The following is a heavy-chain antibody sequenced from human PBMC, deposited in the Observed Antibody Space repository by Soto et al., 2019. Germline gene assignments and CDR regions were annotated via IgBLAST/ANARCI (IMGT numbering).Heavy chain of an antibody. D-gene: IGHD4-4*01. V-gene: IGHV3-23*01. Sequence: GGSLRLSCAASGFTFSSYAMSWVRQAPGKGLEWVSAISGSGGSTYYADSVKGRFTISRDNSKNKLYLQMNSLRAEDTAVYYCAKSASILYGYSNYGNYYYYYYMDVWGKGTTVTVSS. J-gene: IGHJ6*03. CDR3: AKSASILYGYSNYGNYYYYYYMDV. CDR1: GFTFSSYA. CDR2: ISGSGGST.